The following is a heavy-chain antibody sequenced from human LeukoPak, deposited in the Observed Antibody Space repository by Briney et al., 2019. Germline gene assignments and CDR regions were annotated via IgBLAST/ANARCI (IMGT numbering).Heavy chain of an antibody. V-gene: IGHV3-74*01. CDR2: INGDGTST. Sequence: PGGSLRLSCAASGFTSRNYWMHWVRQVPGKGLVWVSRINGDGTSTSYADSVKGRVTISRDNAKNTLYLQVNSLSPEDAAVYYCATDIGYTISSWGQGTLVIVSS. J-gene: IGHJ4*02. D-gene: IGHD6-6*01. CDR1: GFTSRNYW. CDR3: ATDIGYTISS.